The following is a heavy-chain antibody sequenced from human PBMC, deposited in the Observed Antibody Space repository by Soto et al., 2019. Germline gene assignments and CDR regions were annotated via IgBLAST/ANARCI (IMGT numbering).Heavy chain of an antibody. Sequence: QVQLVESGGGVVQPGRSLRLSCAASGFTFSSYGIHWVRQATGKGLESVAVISYDGSNKYYADSVKGRLTISRDNSKNTLYLQRNSLRGEDTAVYFCAKDNGSGCDWLRVGDASDIWGQGTMVTVSS. CDR1: GFTFSSYG. J-gene: IGHJ3*02. CDR3: AKDNGSGCDWLRVGDASDI. V-gene: IGHV3-30*18. D-gene: IGHD5-12*01. CDR2: ISYDGSNK.